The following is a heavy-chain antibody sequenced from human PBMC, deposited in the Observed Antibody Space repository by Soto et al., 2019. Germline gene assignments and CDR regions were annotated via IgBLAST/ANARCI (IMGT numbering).Heavy chain of an antibody. CDR1: GGSFTAYY. CDR3: AGSLITVPGVINY. J-gene: IGHJ4*02. D-gene: IGHD6-19*01. Sequence: PSETLSLTCAVYGGSFTAYYWSWIRQPPGRGLEWIGEMSHSGSTHYNPSLKSRVTISLHMSKNQFSLKLSSVTAADTAVYYCAGSLITVPGVINYWGPGTLVTVS. CDR2: MSHSGST. V-gene: IGHV4-34*01.